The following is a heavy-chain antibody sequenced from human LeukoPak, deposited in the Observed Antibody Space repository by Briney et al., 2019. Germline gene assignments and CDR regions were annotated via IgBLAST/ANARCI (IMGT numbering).Heavy chain of an antibody. D-gene: IGHD2-21*02. CDR1: GFTVNSNY. J-gene: IGHJ4*02. V-gene: IGHV3-53*01. Sequence: GGSLRLSCAASGFTVNSNYMSWVRQAPGKELKWVSVIYSGGSTYYADSVKGRFTISRDNSKNTLYLHMNSLRAEDTAVYYCARGSGHIVVVTAIRATNFDYWGQGTLVTVSS. CDR3: ARGSGHIVVVTAIRATNFDY. CDR2: IYSGGST.